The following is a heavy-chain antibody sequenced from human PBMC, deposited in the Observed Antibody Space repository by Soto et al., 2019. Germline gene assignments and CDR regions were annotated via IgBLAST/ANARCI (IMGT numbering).Heavy chain of an antibody. CDR1: GGAFSTYA. D-gene: IGHD3-22*01. J-gene: IGHJ4*02. CDR2: IIPISGTA. CDR3: ARSLDSTGYFNY. Sequence: QVQLVQSGAEVKKPGSSVKVSCRASGGAFSTYAISWVRQAPGQGREWMGGIIPISGTANYAQKFQGRVTITADESTSTFYMGLSSLRSEDTAVYYCARSLDSTGYFNYWGQGTLVTVSS. V-gene: IGHV1-69*01.